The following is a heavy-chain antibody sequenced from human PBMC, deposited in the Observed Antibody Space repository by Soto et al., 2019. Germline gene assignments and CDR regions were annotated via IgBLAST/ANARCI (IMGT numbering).Heavy chain of an antibody. Sequence: QVQLVQSGAEVKKPGASVKVSCKASGYTFTSYGISWVRQAPGQGLEWMGWISAYNGNTNYAQKFQGRVTMTTDTPTGTAYTDLRRLRCEYTAVDFWGGGRYFCTNAVCSLFRMCLCVHGSTFTVSS. CDR3: GGGRYFCTNAVCSLFRMCL. CDR1: GYTFTSYG. J-gene: IGHJ6*02. V-gene: IGHV1-18*01. CDR2: ISAYNGNT. D-gene: IGHD2-8*01.